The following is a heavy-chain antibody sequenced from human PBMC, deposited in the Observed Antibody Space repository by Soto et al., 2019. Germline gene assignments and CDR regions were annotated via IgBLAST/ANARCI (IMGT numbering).Heavy chain of an antibody. J-gene: IGHJ4*02. CDR1: ANSIHSTDL. Sequence: SDSLSLTCAVSANSIHSTDLWNWVSQTPGKGLEWIGEIYHGGNINYNPSLKSRVTISMYKSKNQFSLNLFSLTAADTAVYYCARDHSYSGNWAFDYWGKGALVTVS. D-gene: IGHD6-13*01. CDR2: IYHGGNI. CDR3: ARDHSYSGNWAFDY. V-gene: IGHV4-4*02.